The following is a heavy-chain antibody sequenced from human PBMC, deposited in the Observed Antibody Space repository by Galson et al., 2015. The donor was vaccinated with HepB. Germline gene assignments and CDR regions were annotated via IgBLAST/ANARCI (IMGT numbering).Heavy chain of an antibody. Sequence: QSGAEVKKPGESLRISCKGSRYTFTAFWITWVRQIPGKGLEWMGRIDPSDSYTDYSPSFQGHVTISADKSITTAYLQWSSLKASDTAMYYCARLGHEGYHYYGMDVWGQGTTVTVSS. CDR2: IDPSDSYT. V-gene: IGHV5-10-1*01. CDR1: RYTFTAFW. J-gene: IGHJ6*02. CDR3: ARLGHEGYHYYGMDV. D-gene: IGHD7-27*01.